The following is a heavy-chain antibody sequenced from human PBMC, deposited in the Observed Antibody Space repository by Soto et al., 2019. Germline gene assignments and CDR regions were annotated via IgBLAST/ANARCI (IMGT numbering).Heavy chain of an antibody. D-gene: IGHD3-3*01. CDR3: ARAGQNPYYDFWSGPKYYYYGMDV. CDR1: GGSFSGYY. V-gene: IGHV4-34*01. Sequence: ASETLSLTCAVYGGSFSGYYWSWIRQPPGKGLEWIGEINHSGSTNYNPSLKSRVTISVDTSKNQFSLKLSSVTAADTAVYYCARAGQNPYYDFWSGPKYYYYGMDVWGQGTTVTVSS. J-gene: IGHJ6*02. CDR2: INHSGST.